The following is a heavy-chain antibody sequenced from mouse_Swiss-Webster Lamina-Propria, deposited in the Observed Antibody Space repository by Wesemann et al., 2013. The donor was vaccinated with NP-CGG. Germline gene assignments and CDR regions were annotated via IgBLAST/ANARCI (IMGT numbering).Heavy chain of an antibody. V-gene: IGHV1-15*01. CDR2: IDPKTGGT. Sequence: QVQLQQSGAELVRPGASVKLSCKASGYTFTDYEMHWMKQTPVHGLEWIGAIDPKTGGTAYNQKFKGKATLTADKSSSTAYMELRSLTSEDSAVYYCTLNWDWGQGTTLTVSS. CDR1: GYTFTDYE. D-gene: IGHD4-1*01. J-gene: IGHJ2*01. CDR3: TLNWD.